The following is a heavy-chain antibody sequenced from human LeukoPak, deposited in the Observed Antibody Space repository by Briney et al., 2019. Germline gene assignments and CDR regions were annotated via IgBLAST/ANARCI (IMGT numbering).Heavy chain of an antibody. CDR1: GGSISSYY. CDR3: AREITHYYYYYYMDV. Sequence: SETLSLTCTVSGGSISSYYWSWTRQPAGKGLEWIGRIYTSGSTNYNPSLKSRVTISVDTSKNQFSLKLSSVTAADTAVYYCAREITHYYYYYYMDVWGKGTTVTVSS. D-gene: IGHD3-16*01. V-gene: IGHV4-4*07. J-gene: IGHJ6*03. CDR2: IYTSGST.